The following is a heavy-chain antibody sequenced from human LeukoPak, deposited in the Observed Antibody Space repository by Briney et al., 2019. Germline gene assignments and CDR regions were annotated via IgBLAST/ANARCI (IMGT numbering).Heavy chain of an antibody. D-gene: IGHD6-19*01. Sequence: SETLSLTCAVYGGSFSGYYWSWIRQPPGKGLEWIGEINHSGSTNYNPSLKSRVTISVDTSKNQFPLKLSSVTAADTAVYYCASQAGIAVAGTGWFDPWGQGTLVTVSS. V-gene: IGHV4-34*01. CDR2: INHSGST. CDR3: ASQAGIAVAGTGWFDP. J-gene: IGHJ5*02. CDR1: GGSFSGYY.